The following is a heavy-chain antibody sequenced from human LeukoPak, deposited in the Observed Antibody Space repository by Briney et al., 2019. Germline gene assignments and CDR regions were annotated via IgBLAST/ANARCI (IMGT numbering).Heavy chain of an antibody. D-gene: IGHD3-22*01. J-gene: IGHJ4*02. CDR3: AKTPHSSGYPNRFDY. V-gene: IGHV3-23*01. CDR2: ISGSGGST. CDR1: GFTFRSYA. Sequence: GGSLRLSCAASGFTFRSYAMSWVRQAPGKGLEWVSAISGSGGSTYYADSVKGRFTISRDNSKNTLYLQMNSLRAEDTAVYYCAKTPHSSGYPNRFDYWGQGTLVTVSS.